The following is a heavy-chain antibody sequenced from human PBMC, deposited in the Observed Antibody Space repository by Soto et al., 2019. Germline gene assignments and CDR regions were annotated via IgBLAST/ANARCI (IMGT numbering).Heavy chain of an antibody. V-gene: IGHV1-69*02. CDR1: GGTFSSYT. CDR2: IIPILGIA. J-gene: IGHJ6*03. Sequence: QVQLVQSGAEVKKPGSSVKVSCKASGGTFSSYTISWVRQAPGQGLEWMGRIIPILGIANYAQKFQGRVTITADKSTSTAYMELSSLRSEDTAVYYCARTLMVRGVMYYYMDVWGKGTTVTVSS. CDR3: ARTLMVRGVMYYYMDV. D-gene: IGHD3-10*01.